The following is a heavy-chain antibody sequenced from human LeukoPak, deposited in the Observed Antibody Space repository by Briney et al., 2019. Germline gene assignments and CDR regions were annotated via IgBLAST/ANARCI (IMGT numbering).Heavy chain of an antibody. V-gene: IGHV3-20*04. J-gene: IGHJ4*02. CDR2: INWNGGTT. Sequence: GGSLRLSCVASGLTFDDYGMSWVRQAPGKGLEWVSGINWNGGTTTYADSVKGRFTISRDNAKNSLYLQMNSLRAEDTAVYYCARGVREVPYYFDYWGQGTLVTVSS. CDR1: GLTFDDYG. D-gene: IGHD3-10*01. CDR3: ARGVREVPYYFDY.